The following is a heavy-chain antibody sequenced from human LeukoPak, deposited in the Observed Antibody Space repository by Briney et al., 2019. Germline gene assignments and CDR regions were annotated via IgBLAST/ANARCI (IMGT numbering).Heavy chain of an antibody. CDR2: ISSSTSTI. Sequence: GGSLRLSCAASGFTVSSNYMNWVRQVPGKGLEWVSYISSSTSTIYYADSVKGRFTISRDNAKNSLYLQMNSLRAEDTAVYYCARKTYFDYWGQGTLVTVSS. CDR3: ARKTYFDY. J-gene: IGHJ4*02. CDR1: GFTVSSNY. V-gene: IGHV3-48*01.